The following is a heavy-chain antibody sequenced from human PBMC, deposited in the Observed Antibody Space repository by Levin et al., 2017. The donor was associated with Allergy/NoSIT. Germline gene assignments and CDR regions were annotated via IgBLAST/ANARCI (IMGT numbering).Heavy chain of an antibody. J-gene: IGHJ4*01. CDR3: AKESGDYYGTYYFDY. CDR1: GFTFSNSG. CDR2: ISYDGSNK. V-gene: IGHV3-30*18. Sequence: LSLTCAASGFTFSNSGMDWVRQAPGKGLEWVALISYDGSNKYYADSVKGRFTISRDNSKNTLYLQMNSLRAEDTAVYYCAKESGDYYGTYYFDYWGHGTLVTVSS. D-gene: IGHD3-10*01.